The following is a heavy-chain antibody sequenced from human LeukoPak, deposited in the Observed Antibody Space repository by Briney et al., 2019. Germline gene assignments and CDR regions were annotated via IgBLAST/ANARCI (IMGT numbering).Heavy chain of an antibody. CDR1: GGSINNYY. D-gene: IGHD4-23*01. V-gene: IGHV4-59*01. CDR3: ARVSNDYSGNGAFDI. Sequence: PSETLSLTCTVSGGSINNYYWIWIRQSPGKGLEWIAYIYYSGSTNYNPSLESRVTISVDTSNNQFSLKLSSVTAADTAVYFCARVSNDYSGNGAFDIWGQGTTVTVSS. J-gene: IGHJ3*02. CDR2: IYYSGST.